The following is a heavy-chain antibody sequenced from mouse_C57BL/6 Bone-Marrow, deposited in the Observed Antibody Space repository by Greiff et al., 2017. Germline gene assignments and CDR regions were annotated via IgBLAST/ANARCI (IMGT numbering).Heavy chain of an antibody. J-gene: IGHJ2*01. V-gene: IGHV8-8*01. Sequence: QVTLKVSGPGILQPSQTLSLTCSFSGFSLSTFGMGVGWIRQPSGKGLEWLAHIWWDDDKYYKPALKSRLTISKDTSKNQAFLKIANVDTADTATYYCARGTYYYDSSRFDYWGQGTTLTVSS. D-gene: IGHD1-1*01. CDR1: GFSLSTFGMG. CDR2: IWWDDDK. CDR3: ARGTYYYDSSRFDY.